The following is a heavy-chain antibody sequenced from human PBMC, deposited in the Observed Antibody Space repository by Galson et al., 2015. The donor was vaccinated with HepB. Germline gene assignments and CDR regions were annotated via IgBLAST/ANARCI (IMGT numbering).Heavy chain of an antibody. V-gene: IGHV3-30*04. CDR1: GFTFSSYA. J-gene: IGHJ6*02. D-gene: IGHD3-10*01. Sequence: LRLSCAASGFTFSSYAMHWVRQAPGKGLEWVAVISYDGSNKYYADSVKGRFTISRDNSKNTLYLQMNSLRAEDTAVYYCARSGGGPGYYYYYGMDVWGQGTTVTVSS. CDR2: ISYDGSNK. CDR3: ARSGGGPGYYYYYGMDV.